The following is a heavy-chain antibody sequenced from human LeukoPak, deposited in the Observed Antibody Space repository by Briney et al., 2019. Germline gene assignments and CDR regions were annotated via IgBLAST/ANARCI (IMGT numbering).Heavy chain of an antibody. V-gene: IGHV3-30*14. J-gene: IGHJ4*02. Sequence: GGSLRLSCAASGFTFCSYAMHWVRQAPGKGLEWVAVISYDGSNKYYADSVKGRFTISRDNSKNTLYLQMGSLRAEDMAVYYCARVGYCSGGSCILYYFDYWGQGTLVTVSS. CDR2: ISYDGSNK. CDR3: ARVGYCSGGSCILYYFDY. D-gene: IGHD2-15*01. CDR1: GFTFCSYA.